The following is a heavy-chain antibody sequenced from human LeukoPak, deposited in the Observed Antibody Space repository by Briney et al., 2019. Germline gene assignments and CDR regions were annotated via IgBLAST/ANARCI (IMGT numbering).Heavy chain of an antibody. Sequence: GGSLGLSCAASEFTFDDYGMSWVRQAPGKGLEWVSAINWNGGSTGYADSVKGRFTISRDNAKNSLYLQMNSLRAEDTAFYYCARGGYGGYFDYWGQGTLVTVSS. CDR3: ARGGYGGYFDY. CDR2: INWNGGST. CDR1: EFTFDDYG. J-gene: IGHJ4*02. D-gene: IGHD3-16*01. V-gene: IGHV3-20*04.